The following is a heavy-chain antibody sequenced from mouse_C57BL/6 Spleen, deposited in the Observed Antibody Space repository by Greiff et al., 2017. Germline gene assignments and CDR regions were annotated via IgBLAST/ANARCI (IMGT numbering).Heavy chain of an antibody. CDR2: ILPGSGST. J-gene: IGHJ2*01. D-gene: IGHD1-1*01. V-gene: IGHV1-9*01. Sequence: QVQLQQSGAELMKPGASVKLSCKATGYTFTGYWIEWVKQRPGHGLEWIGEILPGSGSTNYNEKFKGKATFTADTSSNTAYMQLSSLTTEDSAIYYCARGGTVVDKEGYWGQGTTLTVSS. CDR3: ARGGTVVDKEGY. CDR1: GYTFTGYW.